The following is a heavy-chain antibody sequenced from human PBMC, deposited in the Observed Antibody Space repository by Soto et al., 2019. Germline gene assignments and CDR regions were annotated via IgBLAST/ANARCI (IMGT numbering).Heavy chain of an antibody. Sequence: SDTLSLTCDVPGLPISSTTWWSWVRQPPGKGLEWVGEIYHSGSTNYNPSLKSRVTISVDKSKNQFSLRLTSVTAADTAIYYCAGGFGSGHYDYWGQGSLVT. D-gene: IGHD3-10*01. CDR2: IYHSGST. V-gene: IGHV4-4*02. CDR3: AGGFGSGHYDY. CDR1: GLPISSTTW. J-gene: IGHJ4*02.